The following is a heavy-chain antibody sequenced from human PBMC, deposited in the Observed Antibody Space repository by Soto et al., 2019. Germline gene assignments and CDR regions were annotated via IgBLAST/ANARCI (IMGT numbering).Heavy chain of an antibody. CDR1: GFSLSTTGVG. J-gene: IGHJ6*02. D-gene: IGHD2-21*01. CDR2: TYWNGDR. V-gene: IGHV2-5*01. CDR3: ARIKGITDCWQADGRDV. Sequence: ITLKESGPTLLKPTQTLTLTCTFSGFSLSTTGVGVGWIRQPPGEALEFLALTYWNGDRRYRPSLKSRLTITKDTSKNQVLLTVTNMDPVDTATYYCARIKGITDCWQADGRDVWGQGTTVTVSS.